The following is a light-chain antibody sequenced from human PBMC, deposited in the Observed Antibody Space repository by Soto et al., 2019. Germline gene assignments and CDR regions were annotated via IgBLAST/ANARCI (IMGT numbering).Light chain of an antibody. CDR1: QSIGSW. J-gene: IGKJ1*01. V-gene: IGKV1-5*01. Sequence: DIQMTQSPSTLSASVGDRVTITCRASQSIGSWLAWYQQKPGKAPKLVIHDASSLESGVPSRFSGSGSGTEFTLTISTLQPDDFATYYCQQYNSYPTFGQGTKVEIK. CDR3: QQYNSYPT. CDR2: DAS.